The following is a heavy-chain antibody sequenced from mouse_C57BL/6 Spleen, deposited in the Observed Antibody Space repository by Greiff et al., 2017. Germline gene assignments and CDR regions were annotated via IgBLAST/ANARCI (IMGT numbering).Heavy chain of an antibody. Sequence: QVQLQQPGAELVKPGASVKLSCKASGYTFTSYWMHWVKQRPGQGLEWIGEIDPSDSDTNYNQKFKGKATLTVDTSSSTAYMQLSSLTSEDSAVYYCATCDYGSNDYFDYWGQGTTLTVSS. J-gene: IGHJ2*01. CDR2: IDPSDSDT. CDR1: GYTFTSYW. D-gene: IGHD1-1*01. V-gene: IGHV1-50*01. CDR3: ATCDYGSNDYFDY.